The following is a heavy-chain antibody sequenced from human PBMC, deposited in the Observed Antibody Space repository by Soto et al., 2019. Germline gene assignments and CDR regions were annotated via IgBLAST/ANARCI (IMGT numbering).Heavy chain of an antibody. V-gene: IGHV4-30-4*01. J-gene: IGHJ4*02. Sequence: SETLSLTCTVSGGSISSGDYYWSWIRQPPGKGLEWIGYIYYSGSTYYNPSLKSRVTISVDTSKNRFSLKLTSVTAADTAIYYCARARHDNSGYYAENYPDDCGQGIRVTVAS. CDR2: IYYSGST. D-gene: IGHD3-22*01. CDR3: ARARHDNSGYYAENYPDD. CDR1: GGSISSGDYY.